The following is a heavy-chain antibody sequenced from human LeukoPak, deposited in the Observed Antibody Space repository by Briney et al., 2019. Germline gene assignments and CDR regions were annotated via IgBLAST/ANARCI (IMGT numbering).Heavy chain of an antibody. CDR3: ATDLDMGYFDY. Sequence: ASVTVSFTVSGYTLTELSMHWVRQAPGKGLEWMGGFDPEDGETIYAQKFQGRVTMTEDTSTDTAYMELSSLRSEDTAVYYCATDLDMGYFDYWGQGTLVTVSS. CDR1: GYTLTELS. CDR2: FDPEDGET. J-gene: IGHJ4*02. D-gene: IGHD3-9*01. V-gene: IGHV1-24*01.